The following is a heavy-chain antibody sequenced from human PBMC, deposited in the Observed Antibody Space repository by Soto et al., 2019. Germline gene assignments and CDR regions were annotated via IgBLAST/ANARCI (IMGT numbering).Heavy chain of an antibody. J-gene: IGHJ5*02. Sequence: ASVKVSFKASGYTFTSYYMHWVRQAPGQGLEWMGIINPSGGSTSYAQKFQGRVTMTRDTSTSTVYMELSSLRSEDTAVYYCARDHGVVVPAAIGFDPWGQGTLVTVSS. D-gene: IGHD2-2*01. CDR3: ARDHGVVVPAAIGFDP. V-gene: IGHV1-46*03. CDR2: INPSGGST. CDR1: GYTFTSYY.